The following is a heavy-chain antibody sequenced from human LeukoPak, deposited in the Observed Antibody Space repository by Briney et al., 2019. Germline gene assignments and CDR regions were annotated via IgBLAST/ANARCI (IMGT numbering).Heavy chain of an antibody. V-gene: IGHV3-48*01. J-gene: IGHJ4*02. CDR2: IGISSGNT. CDR3: ARDYKYAFDN. D-gene: IGHD5-24*01. Sequence: GGSLRLSCAASGFRFSDYSMNWVRQAPGKGLEWISYIGISSGNTNYADSVKGRFTISGDKAKNSLYLQMDSLRVEDTAVYYCARDYKYAFDNWGQGTLVTVSS. CDR1: GFRFSDYS.